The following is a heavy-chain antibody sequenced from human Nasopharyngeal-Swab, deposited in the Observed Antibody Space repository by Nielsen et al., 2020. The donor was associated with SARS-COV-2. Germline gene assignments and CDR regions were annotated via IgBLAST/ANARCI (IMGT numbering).Heavy chain of an antibody. CDR1: GFTFGDYA. CDR3: ARSVGSYYGQGAFDV. D-gene: IGHD1-26*01. CDR2: IRSKTYGGAP. Sequence: GESLKISCTTSGFTFGDYAMSWFRQAPGTGLEWVGFIRSKTYGGAPEYAASVKGRFTISRDGAESIAYLLMNSLETEDTGVYYCARSVGSYYGQGAFDVWGQGTMVTVSS. J-gene: IGHJ3*01. V-gene: IGHV3-49*01.